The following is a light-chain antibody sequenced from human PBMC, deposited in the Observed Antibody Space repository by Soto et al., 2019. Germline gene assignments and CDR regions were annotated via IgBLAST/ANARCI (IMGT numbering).Light chain of an antibody. CDR1: RSVSNSF. CDR3: VHCGTLLWT. J-gene: IGKJ1*01. Sequence: MGLALSARSLTLSPGERSTLSCRASRSVSNSFLAWYQQHPGQAPRLLIYGASKRATGIPDRFSGSGSGTDFTLTISRLEHEDSAVYYSVHCGTLLWTFG. V-gene: IGKV3-20*01. CDR2: GAS.